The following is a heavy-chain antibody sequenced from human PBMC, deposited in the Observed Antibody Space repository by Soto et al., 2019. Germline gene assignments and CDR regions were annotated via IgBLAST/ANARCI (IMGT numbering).Heavy chain of an antibody. CDR2: ISGSGGTT. Sequence: GGSLRLSCAASGFIFRSYAMSWVRQAPGKGLEWVSGISGSGGTTYYADSVKGRFTISRDNSKDTLHLQMNSLRAEDTAVYYCAKTPRQWLVYFDYWGQGALVTVSS. D-gene: IGHD6-19*01. CDR3: AKTPRQWLVYFDY. CDR1: GFIFRSYA. J-gene: IGHJ4*02. V-gene: IGHV3-23*01.